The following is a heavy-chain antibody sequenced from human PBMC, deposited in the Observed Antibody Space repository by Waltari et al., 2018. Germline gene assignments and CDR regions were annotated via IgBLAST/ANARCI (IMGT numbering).Heavy chain of an antibody. CDR1: GFTFGNSA. CDR2: ISGSSSST. V-gene: IGHV3-23*01. D-gene: IGHD3-16*02. Sequence: GGSLRLSCAASGFTFGNSALSWVRQAPGKGLEWISGISGSSSSTYYADSVKGRFTISRDNSKNTLYLQMNSLRVEDTAVYFCAKVEGGIVTRYYALDIWGQGTMVTVSS. J-gene: IGHJ3*02. CDR3: AKVEGGIVTRYYALDI.